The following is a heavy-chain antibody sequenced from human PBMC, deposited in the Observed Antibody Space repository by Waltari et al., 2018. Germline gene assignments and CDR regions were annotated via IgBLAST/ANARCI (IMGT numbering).Heavy chain of an antibody. D-gene: IGHD6-13*01. Sequence: DVQLVESGGGLVQPGGSLRLSCTASGFSFSSYERNWVRQAPGKGLEWVSYIYANGGTTYYADSVKGRFTISRDNAKDSLYLEMTSLRAEDTAIYYCARKIGYYYYYGMDLWGQGTTVTVSS. CDR3: ARKIGYYYYYGMDL. CDR1: GFSFSSYE. CDR2: IYANGGTT. J-gene: IGHJ6*02. V-gene: IGHV3-48*03.